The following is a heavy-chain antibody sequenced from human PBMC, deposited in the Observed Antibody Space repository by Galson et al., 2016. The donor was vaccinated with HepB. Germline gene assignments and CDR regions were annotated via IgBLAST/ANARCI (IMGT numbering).Heavy chain of an antibody. CDR1: GFTVSYNY. CDR2: IYAGGNT. Sequence: SLRLSCAASGFTVSYNYMSWVRQAPGKGLECVSVIYAGGNTYYADSVKGRFTISRDNSKNTVYLQMNSLRAEETAVYYCTRHLLPVVIRTYGLDVWGQGTTVTVSS. V-gene: IGHV3-66*04. CDR3: TRHLLPVVIRTYGLDV. D-gene: IGHD2-2*02. J-gene: IGHJ6*02.